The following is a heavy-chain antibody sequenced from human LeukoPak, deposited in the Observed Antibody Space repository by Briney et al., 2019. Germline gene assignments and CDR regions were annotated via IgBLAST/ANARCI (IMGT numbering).Heavy chain of an antibody. CDR2: IRSKAYGGTT. CDR3: TRPYYDSSGAAFDY. J-gene: IGHJ4*02. CDR1: GFTFGDYA. Sequence: GGSLRLSCTASGFTFGDYAMSWFRQAPGKGLEWVGFIRSKAYGGTTEYAASVKGRFTISRDDSKSIAYLQMNSLKTEDTAVYYCTRPYYDSSGAAFDYWGQGTLVTVSS. V-gene: IGHV3-49*03. D-gene: IGHD3-22*01.